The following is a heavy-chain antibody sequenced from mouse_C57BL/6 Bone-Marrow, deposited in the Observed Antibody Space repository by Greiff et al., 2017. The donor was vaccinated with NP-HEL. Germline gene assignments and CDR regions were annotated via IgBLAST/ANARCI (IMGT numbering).Heavy chain of an antibody. Sequence: QVQLQQPGAELVKPGASVKLSCKASGYTFTSYWMHWVMQRPGQGLEWIGMIHPNSGSTNYNEKFKSKATLTVDKSSSTAYMQLSSLTSEDSAVYYCAELAPHWYFDVWGTGTTVTVSS. V-gene: IGHV1-64*01. J-gene: IGHJ1*03. CDR3: AELAPHWYFDV. CDR1: GYTFTSYW. D-gene: IGHD4-1*01. CDR2: IHPNSGST.